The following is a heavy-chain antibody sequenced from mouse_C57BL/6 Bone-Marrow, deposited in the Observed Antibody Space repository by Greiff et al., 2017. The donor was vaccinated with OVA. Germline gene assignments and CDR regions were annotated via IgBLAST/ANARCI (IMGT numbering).Heavy chain of an antibody. Sequence: VQLKESGAELVKPGASVKLSCTASGFNIKDYYMHWVKQRTEQGLEWIGRIDPEDGETKYAPKFPGKATITADTSSNTAYLQLSSLTSEDTAVYYCARSYGSSGYYFDYWGQGTTLTVSS. CDR1: GFNIKDYY. J-gene: IGHJ2*01. V-gene: IGHV14-2*01. CDR2: IDPEDGET. D-gene: IGHD1-1*01. CDR3: ARSYGSSGYYFDY.